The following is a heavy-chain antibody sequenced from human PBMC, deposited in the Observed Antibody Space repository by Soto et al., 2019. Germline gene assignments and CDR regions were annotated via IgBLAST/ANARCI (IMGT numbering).Heavy chain of an antibody. Sequence: GGSLRLSCAASGFTFISYAMSWVRQAPGKGLEWVSAISGSGGSTYHADSVKGRFTISRDNSKNTLYLQMNSLRAEDTAVYYCAKDHPSQLYGMDVWGQGTTVTVSS. D-gene: IGHD2-2*01. J-gene: IGHJ6*02. CDR3: AKDHPSQLYGMDV. CDR1: GFTFISYA. CDR2: ISGSGGST. V-gene: IGHV3-23*01.